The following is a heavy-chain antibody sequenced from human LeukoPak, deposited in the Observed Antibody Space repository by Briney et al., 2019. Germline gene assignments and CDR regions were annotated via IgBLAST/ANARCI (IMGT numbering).Heavy chain of an antibody. CDR1: GGSISSYY. V-gene: IGHV4-4*07. D-gene: IGHD5-18*01. Sequence: SETLSLTCTVSGGSISSYYWSWIRQPAGKGLEWIGRIYTSGSTNYNPSLKSRVTMSVDTSKNQFSLKLSSVTAADTAVYYCAAERVYSYGSYYFDYWGQGNLVTVSS. J-gene: IGHJ4*02. CDR2: IYTSGST. CDR3: AAERVYSYGSYYFDY.